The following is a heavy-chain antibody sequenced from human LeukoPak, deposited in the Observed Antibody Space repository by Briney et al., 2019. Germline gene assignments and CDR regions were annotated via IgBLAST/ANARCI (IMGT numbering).Heavy chain of an antibody. Sequence: SETLSLTCTVSGGSISSSSYYWGWIRQPPGKGLEWIGSIYYSGSTYYNPSLKSRVTISVDTSKNQFSLKLSSVTAADTAVYYCARGTYYYDSSGAGWGQGTLVTVSS. V-gene: IGHV4-39*07. CDR1: GGSISSSSYY. CDR2: IYYSGST. D-gene: IGHD3-22*01. J-gene: IGHJ4*02. CDR3: ARGTYYYDSSGAG.